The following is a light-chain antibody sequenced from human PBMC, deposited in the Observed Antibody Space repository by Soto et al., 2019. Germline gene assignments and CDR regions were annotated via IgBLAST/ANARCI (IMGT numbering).Light chain of an antibody. CDR3: QQYGGSSRT. J-gene: IGKJ1*01. V-gene: IGKV3-20*01. CDR2: ETY. CDR1: QSASSQY. Sequence: VLTQSPDTLSLSPGERVTLSCRASQSASSQYLSWYQQRPGQPPRLLIYETYRRATGIPDRFSGSGSGIDFTLTISRLEPEDFAVYLCQQYGGSSRTFGLGTKVDIK.